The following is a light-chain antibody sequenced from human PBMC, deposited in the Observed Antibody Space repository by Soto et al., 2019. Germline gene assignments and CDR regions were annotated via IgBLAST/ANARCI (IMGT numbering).Light chain of an antibody. Sequence: EIVLTQSPATLSLSPGERATLSFRTNQTVSTYLAWYQHKAGQAPRLLIYSASKRATGIPARFSGSGSGTDFTLTISSLEPEDFAFYYCQQRDSWPLTFGGGTKVDIK. CDR3: QQRDSWPLT. CDR2: SAS. V-gene: IGKV3-11*01. J-gene: IGKJ4*01. CDR1: QTVSTY.